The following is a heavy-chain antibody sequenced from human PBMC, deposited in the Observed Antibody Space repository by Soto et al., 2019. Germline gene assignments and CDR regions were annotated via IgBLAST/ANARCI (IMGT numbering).Heavy chain of an antibody. CDR3: ARLSHDYYGMDV. Sequence: SETLSLTCTGSGGSISSSSYYWGWIRQPPGKGLEWIGSIYYSGSTYYNPSLKSRVTISVDTSKNQFSLKLSSVTAADTAVYYCARLSHDYYGMDVWGQGTTVTVSS. J-gene: IGHJ6*02. CDR1: GGSISSSSYY. CDR2: IYYSGST. V-gene: IGHV4-39*01.